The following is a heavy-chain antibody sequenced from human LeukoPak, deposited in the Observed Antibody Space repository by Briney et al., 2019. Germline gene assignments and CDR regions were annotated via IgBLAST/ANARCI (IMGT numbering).Heavy chain of an antibody. J-gene: IGHJ4*02. V-gene: IGHV3-7*01. CDR2: IKQDGSEK. CDR3: ARVSVDTSMGLDS. Sequence: GGSLRLSCAASGFIFSSYWMSWVRQAPGKGLEWVANIKQDGSEKYYVDSVKGRFTISRDNAKNSLYLQMNSLRAEDTAVYYCARVSVDTSMGLDSWGQGTLVTVSS. D-gene: IGHD5-18*01. CDR1: GFIFSSYW.